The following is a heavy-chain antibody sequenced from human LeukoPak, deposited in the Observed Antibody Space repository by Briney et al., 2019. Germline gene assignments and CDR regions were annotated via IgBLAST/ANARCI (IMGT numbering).Heavy chain of an antibody. V-gene: IGHV4-34*01. Sequence: SETLSLTCAAYGGSFSGYYWSWIRQPPGKGLEWIGEINHSGSTNYNPSLKSRVTISVDTSKNQFSLKLSSVTAADTAVYYCARESRYCSSTSCSYYFDYWGQGTLVTVSS. D-gene: IGHD2-2*01. CDR3: ARESRYCSSTSCSYYFDY. CDR1: GGSFSGYY. CDR2: INHSGST. J-gene: IGHJ4*02.